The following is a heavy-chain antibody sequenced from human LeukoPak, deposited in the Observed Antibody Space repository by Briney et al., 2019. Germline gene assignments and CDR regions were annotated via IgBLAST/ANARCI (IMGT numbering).Heavy chain of an antibody. J-gene: IGHJ6*03. CDR3: AKRSDCSSTSCYGEHYYYYYMDV. Sequence: GGTLRLSCAASRFTFSSYDMSWVRQAPGKGLEWVSGISASGGSTYYTDSVKGRFTISRDNSKNMLFLLMNSLRAEDTAVYYCAKRSDCSSTSCYGEHYYYYYMDVWGKGTTVTISS. V-gene: IGHV3-23*01. CDR2: ISASGGST. D-gene: IGHD2-2*01. CDR1: RFTFSSYD.